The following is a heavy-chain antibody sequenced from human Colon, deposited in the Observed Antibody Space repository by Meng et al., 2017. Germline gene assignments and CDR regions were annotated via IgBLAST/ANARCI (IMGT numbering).Heavy chain of an antibody. V-gene: IGHV3-48*03. Sequence: GESLKISCAASGFTFSSYEMNWVRQAPGKGLEWVSFIDSRGSIMYYADSVKGRFTVSRDNAKSSLFLQMNSLRAEDTAVYYCARDPGIKVAGISTFNYYYDMDVWGQGTTVTVSS. D-gene: IGHD6-19*01. J-gene: IGHJ6*02. CDR2: IDSRGSIM. CDR3: ARDPGIKVAGISTFNYYYDMDV. CDR1: GFTFSSYE.